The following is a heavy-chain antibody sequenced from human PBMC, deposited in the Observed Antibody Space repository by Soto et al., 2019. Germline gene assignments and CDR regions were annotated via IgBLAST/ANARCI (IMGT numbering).Heavy chain of an antibody. D-gene: IGHD2-21*02. J-gene: IGHJ4*02. CDR1: GFTFSSYG. CDR3: ARIMCGGDCYDFDS. Sequence: QVQLVESGGGVVQPGRSLRLSCAASGFTFSSYGMHWVRQAPGKGLEWVAVIWYDGSNKYYEYSVKGRFTISRDNSKNTLYLQMNSLRGEDTAVYYCARIMCGGDCYDFDSWGQGTLVTVSS. CDR2: IWYDGSNK. V-gene: IGHV3-33*01.